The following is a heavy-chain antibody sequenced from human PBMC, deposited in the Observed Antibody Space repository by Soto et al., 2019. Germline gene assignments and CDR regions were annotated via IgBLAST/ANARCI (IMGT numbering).Heavy chain of an antibody. CDR1: EFIFSLFS. CDR3: AKSRGDRWTSYYFDS. CDR2: ISGTGAST. Sequence: EVQLLESGGGLVQPGGSLKLSCEVSEFIFSLFSMSWVRQAPGKGLEWVSGISGTGASTYYVSSVRGRFSISRDNSRYTLYLQMNNLRAEDTAIYFCAKSRGDRWTSYYFDSWGQGTLVTVSS. V-gene: IGHV3-23*01. J-gene: IGHJ4*02. D-gene: IGHD2-15*01.